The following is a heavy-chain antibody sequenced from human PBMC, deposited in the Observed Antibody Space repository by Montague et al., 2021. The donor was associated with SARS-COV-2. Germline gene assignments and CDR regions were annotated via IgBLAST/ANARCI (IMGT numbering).Heavy chain of an antibody. CDR2: IYYSGST. Sequence: SETLSLTCTVSGGSISSSSYYWGWIRQPPGKGLEWIGSIYYSGSTYYNPSLKSRVTISIDTSKNQFSLKLSSMTAADTAVYYCARKASRGITIFGVVTAANYFDYWGQGTLVTVSS. J-gene: IGHJ4*02. CDR1: GGSISSSSYY. CDR3: ARKASRGITIFGVVTAANYFDY. V-gene: IGHV4-39*01. D-gene: IGHD3-3*01.